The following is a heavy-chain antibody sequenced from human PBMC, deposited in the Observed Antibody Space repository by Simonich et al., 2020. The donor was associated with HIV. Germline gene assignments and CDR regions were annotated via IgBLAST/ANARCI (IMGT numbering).Heavy chain of an antibody. J-gene: IGHJ4*02. CDR3: ARGNPFYDY. V-gene: IGHV1-2*06. D-gene: IGHD3-16*01. CDR1: GYTFTAYY. Sequence: QVQLVQSGAEVKKPGASVKVSCKASGYTFTAYYRNWGRQAPGQGLEWVGRLNTNVGDTDYTQKLQGRGTMTTDTTTSTAYMELRSLRSDDTAVYYCARGNPFYDYWGQGTLVTVSS. CDR2: LNTNVGDT.